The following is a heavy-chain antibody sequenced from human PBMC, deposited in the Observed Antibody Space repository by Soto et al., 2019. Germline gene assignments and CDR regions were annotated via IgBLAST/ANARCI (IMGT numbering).Heavy chain of an antibody. CDR3: ARALHYYSMDV. Sequence: PGGYLRLSCAASGFTVSGNSMSWVRQAPGKGLEWVSVIYIGGSTYYADSVKGRFTISRDNSKNTLYLQMNSLRAEDTAVYYCARALHYYSMDVWGQGTTVTVSS. J-gene: IGHJ6*02. CDR2: IYIGGST. CDR1: GFTVSGNS. V-gene: IGHV3-53*01.